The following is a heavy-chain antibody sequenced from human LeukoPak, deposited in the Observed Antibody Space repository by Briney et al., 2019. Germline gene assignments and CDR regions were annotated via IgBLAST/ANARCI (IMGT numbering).Heavy chain of an antibody. CDR1: GGSISSYY. V-gene: IGHV4-4*07. J-gene: IGHJ4*02. D-gene: IGHD3-16*02. CDR3: ARDGRTEGLRLGELSLYRGGYYLDY. Sequence: SETLSPTCTVSGGSISSYYWSWIRQPAGKGLEWIGRIYTSGSTNYNPSLKSRVTMSVDTSKNQFSLKLSSVTAADTAVYYCARDGRTEGLRLGELSLYRGGYYLDYWGQGTLVTVSS. CDR2: IYTSGST.